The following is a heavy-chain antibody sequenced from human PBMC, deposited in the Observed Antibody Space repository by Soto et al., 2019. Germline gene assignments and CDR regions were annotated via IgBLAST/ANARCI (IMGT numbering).Heavy chain of an antibody. CDR3: ARAEYSSTWYGWFDP. CDR2: MNPSSGNT. D-gene: IGHD6-13*01. J-gene: IGHJ5*02. V-gene: IGHV1-8*01. Sequence: ASVKVSCTASGYTFTSYDINWVRQATGQGLEWMGWMNPSSGNTGYAQKFQGRVTMTRNTSISTAYMELSSLRSEDTALYYCARAEYSSTWYGWFDPWAQGTLVTVSS. CDR1: GYTFTSYD.